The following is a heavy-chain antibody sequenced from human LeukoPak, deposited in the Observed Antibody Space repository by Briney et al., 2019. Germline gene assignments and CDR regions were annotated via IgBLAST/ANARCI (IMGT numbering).Heavy chain of an antibody. J-gene: IGHJ4*02. CDR3: AKDIATAGHSAIDY. CDR2: ISTSSTYI. Sequence: PGRSLRLPCEASGFTLSSFGMHWVRQAPGKGLEWVSSISTSSTYIYYADSVKGRFTISRDNAKNSLYLQMNSLRAEDTAVYYCAKDIATAGHSAIDYWGQGTLVTVSS. CDR1: GFTLSSFG. V-gene: IGHV3-21*01. D-gene: IGHD6-13*01.